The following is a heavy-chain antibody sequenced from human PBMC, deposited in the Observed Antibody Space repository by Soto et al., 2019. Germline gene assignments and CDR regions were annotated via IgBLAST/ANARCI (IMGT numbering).Heavy chain of an antibody. CDR1: GGTFSNYA. V-gene: IGHV1-69*01. D-gene: IGHD2-2*01. CDR2: IIPIVGTG. Sequence: QVQLVQSGAEVRKPGSSVTVSCKASGGTFSNYAISWVRQAPGQGLEWMGGIIPIVGTGSYAQKFQGRVTITADEPTTTAYMELSSLRFEDTAVYYCARVVILVPTASTHYYYHMDVWAQGPRSPSP. J-gene: IGHJ6*02. CDR3: ARVVILVPTASTHYYYHMDV.